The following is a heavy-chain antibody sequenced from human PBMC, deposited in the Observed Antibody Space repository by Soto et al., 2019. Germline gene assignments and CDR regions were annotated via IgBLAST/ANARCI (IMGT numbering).Heavy chain of an antibody. J-gene: IGHJ4*02. CDR3: TRHDTFDY. Sequence: EVQLVESGGALVEPGGSLRLSCAASGFTFNNAWMNWVRQAPGKGLEWVARIKSDANGGTINYAAPVKGRFTISRDASINTLHLQMNSLKVEDTATYFCTRHDTFDYWGQGTLVTVSS. CDR2: IKSDANGGTI. D-gene: IGHD3-22*01. CDR1: GFTFNNAW. V-gene: IGHV3-15*07.